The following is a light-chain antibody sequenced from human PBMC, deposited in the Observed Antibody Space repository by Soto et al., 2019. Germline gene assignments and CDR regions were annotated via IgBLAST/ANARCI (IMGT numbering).Light chain of an antibody. V-gene: IGLV2-23*03. Sequence: QSALTQPASVSGSPGQSITISCTGTSSDVGSYNLVSWYQQHPGKAPKLMIYEGSKRPSGVYNRFSGSKSGNTASLTISALQAEDEADYYCCSDAGSSTFHVVFGGGTKLTVL. CDR3: CSDAGSSTFHVV. CDR1: SSDVGSYNL. J-gene: IGLJ2*01. CDR2: EGS.